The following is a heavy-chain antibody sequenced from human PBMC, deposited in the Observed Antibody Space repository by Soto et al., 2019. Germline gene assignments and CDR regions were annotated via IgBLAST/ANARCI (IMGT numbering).Heavy chain of an antibody. CDR3: ARERGWIQSSPHYFDY. D-gene: IGHD5-18*01. CDR1: DGSFSGYY. Sequence: QVQLQQWGAGLLKPSATLSLTCAVYDGSFSGYYWSWIRQPPGKGLEWIGEINHSGSTNYNPSLKSRVTISVDTSKNQFSLKLSSVTAADTAVYYCARERGWIQSSPHYFDYWGQGTLVTVSS. CDR2: INHSGST. J-gene: IGHJ4*02. V-gene: IGHV4-34*01.